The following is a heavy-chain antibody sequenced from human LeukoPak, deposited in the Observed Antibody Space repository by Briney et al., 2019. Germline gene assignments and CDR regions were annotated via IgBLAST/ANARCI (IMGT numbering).Heavy chain of an antibody. Sequence: GGTLRLSCAASGFTFSSYAMSWVRQAPGKGLEWVSVIYSGGSTYYADSVKGRFTISRDNSKNTLYLQMNSLRAEDTAVYYCARTPKGYYTLNYYFDYWGQGTLVTVSS. J-gene: IGHJ4*02. CDR1: GFTFSSYA. D-gene: IGHD3-3*01. CDR2: IYSGGST. CDR3: ARTPKGYYTLNYYFDY. V-gene: IGHV3-66*01.